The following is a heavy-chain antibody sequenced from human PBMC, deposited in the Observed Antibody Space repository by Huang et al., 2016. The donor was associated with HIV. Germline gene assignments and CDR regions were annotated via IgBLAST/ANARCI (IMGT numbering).Heavy chain of an antibody. Sequence: QVQLVQSGAEVKQPGSSVKVSCKSSGGAFSIFDLNWVRQAPGQGLEWMGKIIPVFGTPNYAQQFQGRVTITADESTSTAYMELTSLGFDDTAVYFCARGGRVWPAATGPWAFDPWGQVTLVTVSS. J-gene: IGHJ5*02. CDR2: IIPVFGTP. V-gene: IGHV1-69*13. CDR1: GGAFSIFD. D-gene: IGHD6-13*01. CDR3: ARGGRVWPAATGPWAFDP.